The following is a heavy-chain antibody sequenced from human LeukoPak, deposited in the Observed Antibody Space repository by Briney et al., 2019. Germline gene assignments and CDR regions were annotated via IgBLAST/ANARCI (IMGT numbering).Heavy chain of an antibody. V-gene: IGHV4-34*01. CDR3: AREGYCSSTSCYEGGGIVDY. D-gene: IGHD2-2*01. J-gene: IGHJ4*02. Sequence: PSETLSLTCAVYGGSFSGYYWSWIRQPPGKGLEWIGEINHSGSTNYNPSLKSRVTISVDTSKNQFSLKLSSVTAADTAVYYCAREGYCSSTSCYEGGGIVDYWGQGTLVTVSS. CDR1: GGSFSGYY. CDR2: INHSGST.